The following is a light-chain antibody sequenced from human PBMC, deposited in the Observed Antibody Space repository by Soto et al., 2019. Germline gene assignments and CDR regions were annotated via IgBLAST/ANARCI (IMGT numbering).Light chain of an antibody. Sequence: QSALTQPASVSGSPGQSITISCTGTSSDVGGYNYVSWYQQHPGKAPKLMIYEVGNRPSGVSNRFSASKSGNTASLTISRLQAEAEADYYCSSYRGSNTVVFGGGTKLTVL. CDR2: EVG. CDR1: SSDVGGYNY. CDR3: SSYRGSNTVV. V-gene: IGLV2-14*01. J-gene: IGLJ2*01.